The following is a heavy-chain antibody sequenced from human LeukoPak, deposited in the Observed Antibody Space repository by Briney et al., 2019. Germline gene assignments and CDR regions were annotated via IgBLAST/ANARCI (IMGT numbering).Heavy chain of an antibody. V-gene: IGHV2-70*18. J-gene: IGHJ4*02. D-gene: IGHD6-6*01. Sequence: TLSLTCTVSGGSISSGDYYWSWIRQPPGKALEWLALIDWDDDKYYSTSLKTRLTISKDTSKNQVVLTMTNMDPVDTATYYCARMGGSSSSGGIDYWGQGTLVTVSS. CDR2: IDWDDDK. CDR3: ARMGGSSSSGGIDY. CDR1: GGSISSGDYY.